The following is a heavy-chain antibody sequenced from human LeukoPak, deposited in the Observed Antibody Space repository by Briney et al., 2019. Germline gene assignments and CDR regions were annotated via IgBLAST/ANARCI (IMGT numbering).Heavy chain of an antibody. Sequence: PSETLSLTCTVSGGSISSSSYYWGWIRQPPGKGLEWIGSIYYSGSTYYNPSLKSRVTISVDTSKNQFSLKLSSVTAADTAVYYCARQRVADTYYFDYWGQGTLVTVSS. J-gene: IGHJ4*02. CDR2: IYYSGST. V-gene: IGHV4-39*01. CDR1: GGSISSSSYY. D-gene: IGHD6-19*01. CDR3: ARQRVADTYYFDY.